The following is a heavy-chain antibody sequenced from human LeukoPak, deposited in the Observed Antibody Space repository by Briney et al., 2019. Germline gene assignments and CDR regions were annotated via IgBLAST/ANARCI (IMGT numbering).Heavy chain of an antibody. D-gene: IGHD2-15*01. V-gene: IGHV3-74*01. CDR1: GFTFSSSW. J-gene: IGHJ3*02. CDR2: ITRDGSST. Sequence: PGGSLRLSCAASGFTFSSSWMHWVRQAPGKGLVWVSRITRDGSSTTYADSVKGRFTTSRDNAKNSLYLQMNSLRAEDTAVYYCARVGDGRAFDIWGQGTTVTVSS. CDR3: ARVGDGRAFDI.